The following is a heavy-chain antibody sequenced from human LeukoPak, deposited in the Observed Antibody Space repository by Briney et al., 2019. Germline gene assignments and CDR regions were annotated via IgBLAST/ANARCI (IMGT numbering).Heavy chain of an antibody. V-gene: IGHV1-24*01. D-gene: IGHD6-19*01. CDR2: FDPEDGET. CDR1: GYTLTELS. J-gene: IGHJ4*02. CDR3: ATVRGSSGWYPLPDY. Sequence: ASVKVYCKVSGYTLTELSMHWVRQAPGKGLEWMGGFDPEDGETIYAQKFQGRVTMTEDTSTDTAYMELSSLRSEDTAVYYCATVRGSSGWYPLPDYWGQGTLVTVSS.